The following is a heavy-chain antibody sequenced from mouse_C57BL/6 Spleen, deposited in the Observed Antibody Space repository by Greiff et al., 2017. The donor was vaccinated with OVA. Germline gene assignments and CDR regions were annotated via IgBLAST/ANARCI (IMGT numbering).Heavy chain of an antibody. V-gene: IGHV1-81*01. CDR2: IYPRSGNT. CDR1: GYTFTSYG. Sequence: QVQLKQSGAELARPGASVKLSCKASGYTFTSYGISWVKQRTGQGLEWIGEIYPRSGNTYYNEKFKGKATLTADKSSSTAYMELRSLTSEDSAVYFCARENVTTVVAYYFDYWGQGTTLTVSS. D-gene: IGHD1-1*01. CDR3: ARENVTTVVAYYFDY. J-gene: IGHJ2*01.